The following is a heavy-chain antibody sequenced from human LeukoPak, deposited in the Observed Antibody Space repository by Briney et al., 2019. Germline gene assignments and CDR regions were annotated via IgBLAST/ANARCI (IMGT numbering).Heavy chain of an antibody. CDR1: GFTFSSYA. CDR2: ISYDGRNK. D-gene: IGHD1-7*01. CDR3: ARGPRTGTAFYYYGLDV. J-gene: IGHJ6*02. V-gene: IGHV3-30*04. Sequence: GGSLRLSCAASGFTFSSYAMHWVRQAPGKGPEWVAIISYDGRNKYYADSVKGRFTISRDDSKNTLYVQMNSLRAEDTAVYYCARGPRTGTAFYYYGLDVWGQGTTVTVSS.